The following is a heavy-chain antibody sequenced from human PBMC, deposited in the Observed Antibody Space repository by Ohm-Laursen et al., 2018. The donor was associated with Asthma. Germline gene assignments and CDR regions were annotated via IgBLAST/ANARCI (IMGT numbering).Heavy chain of an antibody. Sequence: GASVKVSCNVSGYTFTSYGISWVRQAPGQGLEWMGWISAYNGNTNYAQKLQGRVTMTTDTSTSTAYMELRSLRSDDTAVYYCARGEAVAGPTGWAEYFQHWGQGTLVTVSS. CDR3: ARGEAVAGPTGWAEYFQH. J-gene: IGHJ1*01. CDR2: ISAYNGNT. V-gene: IGHV1-18*01. CDR1: GYTFTSYG. D-gene: IGHD6-19*01.